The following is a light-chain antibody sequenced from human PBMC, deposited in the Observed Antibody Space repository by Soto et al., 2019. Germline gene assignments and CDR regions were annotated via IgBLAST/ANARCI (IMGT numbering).Light chain of an antibody. V-gene: IGLV2-18*02. J-gene: IGLJ3*02. Sequence: QSALTQPPSVSGCPGQSVTISCSGTSSDVGSYNRVSWYQQPPGTAPKLIIYEVGNRPSGVPDRFSGSKSGNAASLTISGLQAEYEADYYCSSYTSSNTLVFGGGTKLTVL. CDR2: EVG. CDR1: SSDVGSYNR. CDR3: SSYTSSNTLV.